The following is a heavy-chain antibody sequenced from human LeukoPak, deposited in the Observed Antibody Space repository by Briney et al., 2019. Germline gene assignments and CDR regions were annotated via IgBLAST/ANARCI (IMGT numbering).Heavy chain of an antibody. CDR2: IYSAGST. Sequence: PGGSLRLSCAASGFTVSSDYMSWVRQAPGKGLEWVSIIYSAGSTYYADSVKGRFTISRDNSKNTLYLQMNSLRAEDTAVYYCARTHSSSWPSLDYWGQGSLVTVSS. D-gene: IGHD6-13*01. CDR1: GFTVSSDY. V-gene: IGHV3-53*01. J-gene: IGHJ4*02. CDR3: ARTHSSSWPSLDY.